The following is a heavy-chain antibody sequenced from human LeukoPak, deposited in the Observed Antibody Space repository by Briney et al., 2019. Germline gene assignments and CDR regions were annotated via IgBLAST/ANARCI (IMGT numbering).Heavy chain of an antibody. CDR3: ARGLERWLQLNWFDP. V-gene: IGHV4-39*07. D-gene: IGHD5-24*01. CDR2: VYYSGST. Sequence: SETLSLTCTVSGGSISSSSHYWGWIRQPPGKGLEWIGSVYYSGSTYYNPSLKSRVTISVDTSKNQFSLKLSSVTAADTAVYYCARGLERWLQLNWFDPWGQGTLVTVSS. J-gene: IGHJ5*02. CDR1: GGSISSSSHY.